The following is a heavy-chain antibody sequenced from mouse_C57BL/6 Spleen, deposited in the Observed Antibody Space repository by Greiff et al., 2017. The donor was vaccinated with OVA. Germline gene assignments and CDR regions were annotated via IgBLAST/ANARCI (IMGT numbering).Heavy chain of an antibody. CDR3: ARHDGYYNYYAMDY. D-gene: IGHD2-3*01. CDR2: INPNNGGT. V-gene: IGHV1-18*01. Sequence: VHVKQSGPELVKPGASVKIPCKASGYTFTDYNMDWVKQSHGKSLEWIGDINPNNGGTIYNQKFKGKATLTVDKSSSTAYMELRSLTSEDTAVYYCARHDGYYNYYAMDYWGQGTSVTVSS. CDR1: GYTFTDYN. J-gene: IGHJ4*01.